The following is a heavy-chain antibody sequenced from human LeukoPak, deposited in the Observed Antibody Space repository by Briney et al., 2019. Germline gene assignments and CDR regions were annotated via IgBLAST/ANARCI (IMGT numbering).Heavy chain of an antibody. D-gene: IGHD3-16*01. Sequence: PSETLSLTCAVYGGSFSGYYWSWIRQPPVKGLEWIGEINHSGSTNYNPSLKSRVTISVDTSKNQFSLKLSSVTAADTAVYYCARDGGNRHPAGAFDPWGQGTLVTVSS. V-gene: IGHV4-34*01. J-gene: IGHJ5*02. CDR1: GGSFSGYY. CDR3: ARDGGNRHPAGAFDP. CDR2: INHSGST.